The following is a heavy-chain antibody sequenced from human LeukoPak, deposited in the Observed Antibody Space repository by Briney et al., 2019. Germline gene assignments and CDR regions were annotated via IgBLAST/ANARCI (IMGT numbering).Heavy chain of an antibody. CDR1: GGSISGYY. D-gene: IGHD6-19*01. CDR3: ARDLYSSGWGYFDY. V-gene: IGHV4-38-2*02. CDR2: IYHSGST. Sequence: SETLSLTCTVSGGSISGYYWGWIRQPPGKGLEWIGSIYHSGSTYYNPSLKSRVTISLDTSENQFSLKLSSVTAADTAVYYCARDLYSSGWGYFDYWGQGTLVTVSS. J-gene: IGHJ4*02.